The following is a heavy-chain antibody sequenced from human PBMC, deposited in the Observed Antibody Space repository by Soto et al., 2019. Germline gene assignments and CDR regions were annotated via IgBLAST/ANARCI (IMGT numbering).Heavy chain of an antibody. V-gene: IGHV3-23*01. D-gene: IGHD3-16*01. CDR3: AKVTVVLMFTGGYAFDI. CDR2: ISGSGGST. CDR1: GFTFSSYA. Sequence: PGGSLRLSCAASGFTFSSYAMSWVRQAPGKGLEWVSAISGSGGSTYYADSVKGRFTISRDNSKNTLYLQMNSLRAEDTAVYYCAKVTVVLMFTGGYAFDIWGQGTMVTVSS. J-gene: IGHJ3*02.